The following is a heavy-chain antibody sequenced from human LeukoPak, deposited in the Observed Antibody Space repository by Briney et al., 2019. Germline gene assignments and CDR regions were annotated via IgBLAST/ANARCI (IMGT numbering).Heavy chain of an antibody. J-gene: IGHJ3*02. D-gene: IGHD3-10*01. CDR3: ARDENGSGSYSTPGAFDI. Sequence: GGSLRLSCVASGFSFSDYYMTWIRQAPGKGLEWISYISSSGSTIYYADSVGGRFTISRDNAKNSLYLQMNSLRAEDTAVYYCARDENGSGSYSTPGAFDIWGQGTMVTVSS. CDR2: ISSSGSTI. V-gene: IGHV3-11*04. CDR1: GFSFSDYY.